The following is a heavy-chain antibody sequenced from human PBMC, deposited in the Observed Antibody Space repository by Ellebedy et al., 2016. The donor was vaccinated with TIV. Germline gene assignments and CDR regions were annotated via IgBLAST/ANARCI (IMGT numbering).Heavy chain of an antibody. CDR1: GFTFSSYN. V-gene: IGHV3-21*01. D-gene: IGHD1-26*01. CDR3: ARDPYSGAYYSYYYYYMDV. CDR2: ITSSSSHI. J-gene: IGHJ6*03. Sequence: GGSLRLSXAASGFTFSSYNMNWVRQAPGKGLEWVSSITSSSSHIYYADSVRGRFTISRDNAKNSLYLQMNSLRAEDTAVYYCARDPYSGAYYSYYYYYMDVWGKGTTVIVPS.